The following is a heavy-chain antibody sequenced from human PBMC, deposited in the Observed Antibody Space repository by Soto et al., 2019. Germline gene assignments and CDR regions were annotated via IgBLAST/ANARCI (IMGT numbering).Heavy chain of an antibody. J-gene: IGHJ6*02. CDR1: GYTFTGHY. CDR3: AREDENYSYYGMDV. CDR2: INPNSGGA. V-gene: IGHV1-2*02. Sequence: QVQLLQSGAEVKKPGASVKVSCKAAGYTFTGHYIHWVRQAPGRGLAWMGRINPNSGGANYAQKFQGRVTLTRDTSISTASMEVSRLRSDDTAVYFCAREDENYSYYGMDVWGQGTTVTVSS.